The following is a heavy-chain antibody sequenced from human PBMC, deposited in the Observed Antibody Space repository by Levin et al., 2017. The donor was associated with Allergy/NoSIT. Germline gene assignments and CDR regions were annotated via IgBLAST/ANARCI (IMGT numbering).Heavy chain of an antibody. CDR1: GYTFTSYG. Sequence: ASVKVSCKASGYTFTSYGISWVRQAPGQGLEWMGWISAYNGNTNYAQKLQGRVTMTTDTSTSTAYMELRSLRSDDTAVYYCARARAPHYDYIWGRYRFGLDYWGQGTLVTVSS. D-gene: IGHD3-16*02. CDR3: ARARAPHYDYIWGRYRFGLDY. V-gene: IGHV1-18*01. CDR2: ISAYNGNT. J-gene: IGHJ4*02.